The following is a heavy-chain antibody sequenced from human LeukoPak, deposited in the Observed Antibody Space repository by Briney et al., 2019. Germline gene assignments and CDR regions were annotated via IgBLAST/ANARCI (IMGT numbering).Heavy chain of an antibody. J-gene: IGHJ6*03. CDR1: GFTFSSYG. Sequence: GGSLSLSCAASGFTFSSYGMHWVRQAPGKGLEWVAVIRYDGSNKYYADSVKGRFTISRDNSKNTLYLQMNSLRAEDTAVYYCARESMVNYYMDVWGKGTTVTISS. CDR2: IRYDGSNK. CDR3: ARESMVNYYMDV. V-gene: IGHV3-33*08. D-gene: IGHD5-18*01.